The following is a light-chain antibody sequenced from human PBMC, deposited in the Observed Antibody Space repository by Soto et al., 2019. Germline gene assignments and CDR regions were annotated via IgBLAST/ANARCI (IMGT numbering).Light chain of an antibody. Sequence: QSVLTQPASVSGSPGQSITISCTGTSSDVGGYNYASWYQKHPGKAPKLMIYEVSNRPSGVSNRFSGSKSGNTASLTISGLQAEDEADYYCSSYTSSSTLRVFGTGTKLTVL. J-gene: IGLJ1*01. V-gene: IGLV2-14*01. CDR3: SSYTSSSTLRV. CDR1: SSDVGGYNY. CDR2: EVS.